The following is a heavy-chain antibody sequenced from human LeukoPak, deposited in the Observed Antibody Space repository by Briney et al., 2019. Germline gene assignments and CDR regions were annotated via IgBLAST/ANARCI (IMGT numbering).Heavy chain of an antibody. Sequence: SVKVSCKASGYTFTSYGISWVRQAPGQELEWMGGIIPIFGTANYAQKFQGRVTITADKSTSTAYMELSSLRSEDTAVYYCASFSSGSTGWFDPWGQGTLVTVSS. CDR3: ASFSSGSTGWFDP. V-gene: IGHV1-69*06. CDR2: IIPIFGTA. D-gene: IGHD6-6*01. CDR1: GYTFTSYG. J-gene: IGHJ5*02.